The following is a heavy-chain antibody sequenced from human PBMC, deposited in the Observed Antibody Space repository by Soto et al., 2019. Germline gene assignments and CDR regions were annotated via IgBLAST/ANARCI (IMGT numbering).Heavy chain of an antibody. Sequence: PAGSIKLASAASRFTVSSNYIGWVRQAPGKGLEWVSVIYSGGSTYYADSVKGRFTISRDNSKNTLYLQMNSLRAEDTAVYYCARDQQMYCSGGSCYDAFDIWGQGTMVTVSS. V-gene: IGHV3-66*01. CDR2: IYSGGST. J-gene: IGHJ3*02. CDR1: RFTVSSNY. D-gene: IGHD2-15*01. CDR3: ARDQQMYCSGGSCYDAFDI.